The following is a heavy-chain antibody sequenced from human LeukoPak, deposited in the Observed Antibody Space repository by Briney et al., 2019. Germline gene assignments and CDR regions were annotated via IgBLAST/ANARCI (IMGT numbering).Heavy chain of an antibody. D-gene: IGHD5-18*01. CDR1: GFTFGDHA. CDR2: IRSKAYGGTT. V-gene: IGHV3-49*04. J-gene: IGHJ6*02. CDR3: RGPTQQWLYSGTDD. Sequence: GGSLRLSCTASGFTFGDHAMSWVRQAPGKGLGWLGFIRSKAYGGTTEDAASAKGRFTISRDDSKSIAYLQMNSLTTEDTAVYCGRGPTQQWLYSGTDDWGQGTTVIVSS.